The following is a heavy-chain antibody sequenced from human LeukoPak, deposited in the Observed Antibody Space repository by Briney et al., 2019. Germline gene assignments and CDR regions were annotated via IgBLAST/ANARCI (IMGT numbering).Heavy chain of an antibody. J-gene: IGHJ4*02. D-gene: IGHD1-26*01. V-gene: IGHV3-74*01. CDR3: VVPGSPFDY. CDR2: INSDGSST. CDR1: GFAFSSYW. Sequence: GGSLRLSCAASGFAFSSYWIHWVRQAPGKGLVWVSRINSDGSSTSYADSVKGRFTTSRDNAKNTVYLQMNSLRVEDTAVYYCVVPGSPFDYGGQGTLVTVSS.